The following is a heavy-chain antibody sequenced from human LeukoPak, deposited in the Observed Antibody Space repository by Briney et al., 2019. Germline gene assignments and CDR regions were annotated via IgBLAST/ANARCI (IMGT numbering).Heavy chain of an antibody. D-gene: IGHD6-13*01. Sequence: GRSLRLSCAASGFTFSSYGMNWVRQAPGRGLEWVAVISYDGSNKYYADSVKGRFTISRDNSKNTLYLQMNSLRAEDTAVYYCAKVWGYSSSWYGRNMDVWGKGTTVTVSS. CDR1: GFTFSSYG. CDR2: ISYDGSNK. V-gene: IGHV3-30*18. CDR3: AKVWGYSSSWYGRNMDV. J-gene: IGHJ6*03.